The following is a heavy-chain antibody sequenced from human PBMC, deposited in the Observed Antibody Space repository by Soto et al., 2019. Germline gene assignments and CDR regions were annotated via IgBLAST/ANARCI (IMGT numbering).Heavy chain of an antibody. D-gene: IGHD3-10*01. J-gene: IGHJ6*02. CDR1: GGSISSGGYY. CDR3: ARDRVYFCSWSFYYYYGMAV. V-gene: IGHV4-31*03. Sequence: TSETLSLTCTVSGGSISSGGYYWSWIRQHPGKGLEWIGYIYYSGSTYYNPSLKSRVTISVDTSKNQFSLKLSSVTAADTAVYYCARDRVYFCSWSFYYYYGMAVCGQGSTVTVS. CDR2: IYYSGST.